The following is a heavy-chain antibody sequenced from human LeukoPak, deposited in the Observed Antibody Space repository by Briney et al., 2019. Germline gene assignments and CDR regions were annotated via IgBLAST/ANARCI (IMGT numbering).Heavy chain of an antibody. J-gene: IGHJ4*02. Sequence: GESLKISCKGSGYSFNNYWMAWVRQMPGKGLEWMGIIYPGDSDTKYSPSFQGQVTFSADKSISTAYLQWSSLKAPDTAMYYCARRRDGYNIDYWGQGTLVTVSS. CDR3: ARRRDGYNIDY. D-gene: IGHD5-24*01. CDR2: IYPGDSDT. V-gene: IGHV5-51*01. CDR1: GYSFNNYW.